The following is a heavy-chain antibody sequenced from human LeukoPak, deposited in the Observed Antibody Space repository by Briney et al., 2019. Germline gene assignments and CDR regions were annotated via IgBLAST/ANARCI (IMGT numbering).Heavy chain of an antibody. D-gene: IGHD2-8*02. J-gene: IGHJ6*03. CDR1: GYTFTSYG. CDR2: IIPVFGAT. V-gene: IGHV1-69*13. Sequence: ASVKVSCKASGYTFTSYGISWVRQAPGQGLEWMGGIIPVFGATNYAQEFQGRVTITADESAGTAYMELRNLRSEDTAVYYCARGQRTSAQEDYYYYYMDVWGKGTTVTVSS. CDR3: ARGQRTSAQEDYYYYYMDV.